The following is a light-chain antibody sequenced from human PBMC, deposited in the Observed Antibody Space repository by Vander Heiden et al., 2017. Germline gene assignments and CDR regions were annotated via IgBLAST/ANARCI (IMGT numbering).Light chain of an antibody. CDR2: GNS. V-gene: IGLV1-40*01. J-gene: IGLJ3*02. CDR3: QSYDSSLSGSV. Sequence: QSVLPQPPPVSRAPGHRVTISCTGSSPNIWAGYDVHWYQQLPGTAPKLLIYGNSNRPSGVPDRFSDSKSGTSASLAITGLQAEDEADYYCQSYDSSLSGSVFGGGTKLTVL. CDR1: SPNIWAGYD.